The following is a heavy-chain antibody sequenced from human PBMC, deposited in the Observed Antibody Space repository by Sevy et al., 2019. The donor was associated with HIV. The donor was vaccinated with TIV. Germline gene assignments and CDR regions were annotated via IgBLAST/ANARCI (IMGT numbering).Heavy chain of an antibody. V-gene: IGHV4-39*07. D-gene: IGHD1-1*01. J-gene: IGHJ4*02. CDR3: TRGEVQLWPSGFDY. Sequence: SETLSLTCTVSGGSISSSSYYWGWIRQPPGKGLEWIGRIYTSGRTNYNPSLKSRVTMSVDTSKNKFSLKLRSVTAADTAVYFCTRGEVQLWPSGFDYWGQGTLVTVSS. CDR2: IYTSGRT. CDR1: GGSISSSSYY.